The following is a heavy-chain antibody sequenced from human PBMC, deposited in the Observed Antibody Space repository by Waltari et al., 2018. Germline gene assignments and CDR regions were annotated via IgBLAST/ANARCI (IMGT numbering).Heavy chain of an antibody. J-gene: IGHJ6*02. CDR3: ARHLERYWYYGMDV. CDR1: GGSIIPYY. Sequence: QVQLQESGPGLAKPSETLSFSCTVSGGSIIPYYWSWIRQPPGKGLEWIGYVIHTGSTSDNPSLKSRVTISLDVSRNQFSLHLSSVTAADTAVYYCARHLERYWYYGMDVWGQGATVTVSS. D-gene: IGHD2-8*02. V-gene: IGHV4-59*08. CDR2: VIHTGST.